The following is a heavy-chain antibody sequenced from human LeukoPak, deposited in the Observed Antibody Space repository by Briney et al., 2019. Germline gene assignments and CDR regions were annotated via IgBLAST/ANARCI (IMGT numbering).Heavy chain of an antibody. CDR1: GYSMSGGYY. Sequence: PSETLSLTCTRSGYSMSGGYYWGWIRQPPGKGLAWIGSIYHSGSTYYNPSLKSRVTISVDTSKNQVSLKLSSVTAADTAVYYCASSEYYYDSSGYYNQYFDYWGQGTLVTVSS. J-gene: IGHJ4*02. V-gene: IGHV4-38-2*02. CDR3: ASSEYYYDSSGYYNQYFDY. CDR2: IYHSGST. D-gene: IGHD3-22*01.